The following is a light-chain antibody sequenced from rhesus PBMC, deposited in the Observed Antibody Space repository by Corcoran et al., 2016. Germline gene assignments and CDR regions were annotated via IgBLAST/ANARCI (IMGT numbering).Light chain of an antibody. CDR3: QQHNSYPLT. J-gene: IGKJ4*01. CDR1: QGISSY. CDR2: KAS. Sequence: IQMTQSPSSLSASVGDTVTITCRASQGISSYLAWYQQKPGKAPKLLIYKASTLQSGVPSRFSGSGSGTDFTLTISSLQPEDFATDYCQQHNSYPLTVGGGTKVEIK. V-gene: IGKV1-25*01.